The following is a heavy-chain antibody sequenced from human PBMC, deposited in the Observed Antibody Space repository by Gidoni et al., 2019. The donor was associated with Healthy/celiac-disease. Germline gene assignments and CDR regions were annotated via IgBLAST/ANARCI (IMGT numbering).Heavy chain of an antibody. J-gene: IGHJ5*02. D-gene: IGHD2-15*01. CDR2: ISAYNGNT. CDR3: ARWNQPGWHGPTVVVRKRTSNWFDP. CDR1: GYTFTSYG. Sequence: QVQLVQSGAEVKKPGASVKVSCKASGYTFTSYGISWVRQAPGQGLEWMGWISAYNGNTNYAQKLQGRVTMTTDTSTSTAYMELRSLRSDDTAVYYCARWNQPGWHGPTVVVRKRTSNWFDPWGQGTLVTVSS. V-gene: IGHV1-18*01.